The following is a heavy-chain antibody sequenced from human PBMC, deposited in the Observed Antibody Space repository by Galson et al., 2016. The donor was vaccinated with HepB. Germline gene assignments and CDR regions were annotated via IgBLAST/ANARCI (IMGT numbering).Heavy chain of an antibody. CDR2: ISATSGRA. V-gene: IGHV3-23*01. Sequence: SLRLSCAASGFTFSTSSMDWVRQAPGKGLEWVSAISATSGRAYFADSVKGRFTISKDNSKNTLYLQMSGLRAEDTAVYYCARETGGSGGYTIYYWGQGALGTVSS. CDR1: GFTFSTSS. J-gene: IGHJ4*02. D-gene: IGHD6-19*01. CDR3: ARETGGSGGYTIYY.